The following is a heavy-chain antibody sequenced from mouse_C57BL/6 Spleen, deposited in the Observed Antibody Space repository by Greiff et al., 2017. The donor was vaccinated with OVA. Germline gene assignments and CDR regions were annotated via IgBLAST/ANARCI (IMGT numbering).Heavy chain of an antibody. CDR3: ARDRTGTYYFDY. CDR2: ISYDGSN. D-gene: IGHD4-1*01. V-gene: IGHV3-6*01. Sequence: ESGPGLVKPSQSLSLTCSVTGYSITSGYYWNWIRQFPGNKLEWMGYISYDGSNNYNPSLQNRTSITRDTSKNQCFLKLNSVTTEDTATYYCARDRTGTYYFDYWGQGTTLTVSS. CDR1: GYSITSGYY. J-gene: IGHJ2*01.